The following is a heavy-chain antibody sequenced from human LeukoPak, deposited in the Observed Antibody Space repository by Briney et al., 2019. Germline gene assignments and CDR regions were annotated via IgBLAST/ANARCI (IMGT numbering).Heavy chain of an antibody. V-gene: IGHV4-4*07. D-gene: IGHD5-12*01. CDR3: ARASGAPTNRWLRAAFDI. CDR2: IYTSGST. CDR1: GGSISSYY. J-gene: IGHJ3*02. Sequence: PSETLSLTCTVSGGSISSYYWSWIRQPAGKGLEWIGRIYTSGSTNYNPSLKSRVTMSVDTSKNQFSLKLSSVTAADTAVYYCARASGAPTNRWLRAAFDIWGQGTMVTVSS.